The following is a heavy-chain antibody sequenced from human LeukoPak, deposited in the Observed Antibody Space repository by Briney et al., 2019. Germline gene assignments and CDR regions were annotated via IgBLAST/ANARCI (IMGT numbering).Heavy chain of an antibody. CDR3: ASTIGSAPDYYGSGGFAVLDY. CDR1: GFAFRSYE. Sequence: GGSLRLSCAASGFAFRSYEMNWVRQGPGKGLEWLSYISNSGSTIYYADSVKGRFTISRDNAKNSLYLQMNSLRAEDTAVYYCASTIGSAPDYYGSGGFAVLDYWGQGTLVTVSS. V-gene: IGHV3-48*03. D-gene: IGHD3-10*01. CDR2: ISNSGSTI. J-gene: IGHJ4*02.